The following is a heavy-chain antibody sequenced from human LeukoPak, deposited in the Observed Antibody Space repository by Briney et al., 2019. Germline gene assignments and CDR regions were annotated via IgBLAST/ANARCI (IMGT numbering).Heavy chain of an antibody. J-gene: IGHJ4*02. CDR1: GFTFSSYG. D-gene: IGHD2-15*01. Sequence: GGSLRLSCAASGFTFSSYGMSWVRQVPGKGLEWVSGISGGGGTTQYADSVKGRFTISRDNSKKTLYLQMNSLRVEDTAIYYCAKAPVTTCSGAYCYPFDYWGQGTLVTVSS. CDR3: AKAPVTTCSGAYCYPFDY. CDR2: ISGGGGTT. V-gene: IGHV3-23*01.